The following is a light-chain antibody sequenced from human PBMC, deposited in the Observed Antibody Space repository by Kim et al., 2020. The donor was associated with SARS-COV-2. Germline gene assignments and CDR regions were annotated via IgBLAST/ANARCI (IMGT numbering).Light chain of an antibody. Sequence: ELTQPPSASGTPGQRVTISCSGSSSNIGSNTVNWYQQLPGTAPKLLIYSNTQRPSGVPGRFSGSKSGTSASLAISGLQSEDEADYYCAAWDDSLNGYV. CDR2: SNT. CDR3: AAWDDSLNGYV. V-gene: IGLV1-44*01. CDR1: SSNIGSNT. J-gene: IGLJ1*01.